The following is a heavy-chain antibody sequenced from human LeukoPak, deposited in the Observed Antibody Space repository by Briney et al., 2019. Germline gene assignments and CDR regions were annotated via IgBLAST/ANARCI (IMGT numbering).Heavy chain of an antibody. J-gene: IGHJ6*02. CDR1: GGSISSGDYY. CDR3: ARDYDSSGYYSPRPTYYYYGMDV. Sequence: PSQTLSLTCTVSGGSISSGDYYWSWIRQPPGKGLEWIGYIYYSGSTYYNPSLKSRVTISVDTPKNQFSLKLSSVTAADTAVYYCARDYDSSGYYSPRPTYYYYGMDVWGQGTTVTVSS. CDR2: IYYSGST. V-gene: IGHV4-30-4*01. D-gene: IGHD3-22*01.